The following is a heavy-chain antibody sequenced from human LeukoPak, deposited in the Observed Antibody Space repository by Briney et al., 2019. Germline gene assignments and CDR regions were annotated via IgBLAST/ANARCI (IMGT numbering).Heavy chain of an antibody. D-gene: IGHD3-22*01. CDR3: AKSFEAMIVVVIFDY. J-gene: IGHJ4*02. CDR1: GFTFSSYG. Sequence: PGGSLRLSCAASGFTFSSYGMHWVRQAPGKGLEWVAVIWYDGSNKYYADSVKGRFTISRDNSKNTLYLQMNSLRAEDTAVYYCAKSFEAMIVVVIFDYWGQGTLVTVSS. CDR2: IWYDGSNK. V-gene: IGHV3-33*06.